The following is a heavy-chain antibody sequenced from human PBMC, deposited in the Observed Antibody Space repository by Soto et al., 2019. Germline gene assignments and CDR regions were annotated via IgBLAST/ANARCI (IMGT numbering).Heavy chain of an antibody. CDR2: ISHSGST. V-gene: IGHV4-30-2*01. D-gene: IGHD5-12*01. CDR3: AAGGGLPRYS. Sequence: QLQLQESGSGLVKPSQTLSLTCAVSGGSISSGGYSWSWIRQPPGKGLVWIGYISHSGSTYYNPGLKSRSTLPVDRSKNQFWLNLSSVTAADTAVSYCAAGGGLPRYSWGQGTLVTVSS. CDR1: GGSISSGGYS. J-gene: IGHJ4*02.